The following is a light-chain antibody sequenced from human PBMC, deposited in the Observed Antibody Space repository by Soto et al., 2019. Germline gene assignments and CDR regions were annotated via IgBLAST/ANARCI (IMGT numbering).Light chain of an antibody. CDR1: SSDIGAYNF. CDR2: DVT. V-gene: IGLV2-14*01. CDR3: TSYTISNTVV. Sequence: QSVLTQPASVSGSPGQTITISCTGTSSDIGAYNFVSWFQRPPGKAPKLMIFDVTNRPSGVSNRFSGSKSVNTASLTISGLQAEDEADYFCTSYTISNTVVFGGGTQLTVL. J-gene: IGLJ3*02.